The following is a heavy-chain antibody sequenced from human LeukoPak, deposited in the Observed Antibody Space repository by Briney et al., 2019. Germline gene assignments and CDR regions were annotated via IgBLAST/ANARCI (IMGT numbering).Heavy chain of an antibody. V-gene: IGHV1-18*01. D-gene: IGHD4-17*01. Sequence: ASVKVSCKASGYRSTSYGIGWVRQAPGQGLEWMGWISTYYGNTNYAQKYQGRITMTTDTSTSTAYMDVRSLRSDDTAVYYCAREATYGDYEDAFDIWGQGTMVTVSS. CDR1: GYRSTSYG. J-gene: IGHJ3*02. CDR3: AREATYGDYEDAFDI. CDR2: ISTYYGNT.